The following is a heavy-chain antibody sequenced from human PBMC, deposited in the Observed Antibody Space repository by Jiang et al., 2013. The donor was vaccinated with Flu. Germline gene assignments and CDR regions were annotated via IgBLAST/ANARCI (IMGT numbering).Heavy chain of an antibody. CDR1: GFTFSSYA. D-gene: IGHD5-18*01. Sequence: VQLVESGGGVVQPGRSLRLSCAASGFTFSSYAMHWVRQAPGKGLEWVAVISYDGSNKYYADSVKGRFTISRDNSKNTLYLQMNSLRAEDTAVYYCARSGYSYGYSYFDY. CDR2: ISYDGSNK. CDR3: ARSGYSYGYSYFDY. J-gene: IGHJ4*01. V-gene: IGHV3-30*04.